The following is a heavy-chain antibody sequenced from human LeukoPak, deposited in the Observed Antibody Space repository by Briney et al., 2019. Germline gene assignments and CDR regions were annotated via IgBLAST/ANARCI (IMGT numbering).Heavy chain of an antibody. CDR1: GLTFRDYT. Sequence: GGSLRLSCAASGLTFRDYTMNWVRQAPGKGLEWVSAISKSGTYIKYADSVKGRFTVSRDNAKNSLFLQMNSLRVEDTAVYYCAREVVIVVEPAANTIDYWGQGTRVTVSS. D-gene: IGHD2-2*01. CDR2: ISKSGTYI. CDR3: AREVVIVVEPAANTIDY. V-gene: IGHV3-21*01. J-gene: IGHJ4*02.